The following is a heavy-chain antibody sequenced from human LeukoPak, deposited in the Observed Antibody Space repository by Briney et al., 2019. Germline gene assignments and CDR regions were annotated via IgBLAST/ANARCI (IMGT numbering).Heavy chain of an antibody. CDR1: GFTFDDYA. CDR2: ISWNSGSI. CDR3: AKDVSRMSYYYMDV. J-gene: IGHJ6*03. Sequence: GGSLRLSCAASGFTFDDYAMHWVRQAPGKGLEWASGISWNSGSIGYADSVKGRFTISRDNAKNSLYLQMNSLRAEDMALYYCAKDVSRMSYYYMDVWGKGTTVTVSS. V-gene: IGHV3-9*03. D-gene: IGHD2-15*01.